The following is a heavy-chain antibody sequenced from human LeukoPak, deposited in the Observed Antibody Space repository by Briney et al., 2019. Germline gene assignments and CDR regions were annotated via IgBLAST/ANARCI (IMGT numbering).Heavy chain of an antibody. Sequence: KPSETLSLTCTVSGGSISSYYWSWIRQPPGKGLEWIGYIYYSGSTNYNPSLKSRVTISVDTSKNQFSLKLSSVTAADTAVYYCARAPPSNYYDSSGYYYDYWGQGTLVTVSS. CDR1: GGSISSYY. V-gene: IGHV4-59*01. J-gene: IGHJ4*02. D-gene: IGHD3-22*01. CDR2: IYYSGST. CDR3: ARAPPSNYYDSSGYYYDY.